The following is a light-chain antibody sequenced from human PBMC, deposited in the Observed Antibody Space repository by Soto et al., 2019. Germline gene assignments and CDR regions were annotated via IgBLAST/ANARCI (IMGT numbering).Light chain of an antibody. CDR2: DVN. CDR3: SSYTSSNDRWV. J-gene: IGLJ3*02. Sequence: QSALTQPASVSGSPGQSITISCTGTNSDVGSYNYVSWYQQHPGKAPKLMIYDVNNRPSGVSNRFSGSKSGNTASLTISGLQAEDEADYYCSSYTSSNDRWVFGGGTKLTVL. CDR1: NSDVGSYNY. V-gene: IGLV2-14*01.